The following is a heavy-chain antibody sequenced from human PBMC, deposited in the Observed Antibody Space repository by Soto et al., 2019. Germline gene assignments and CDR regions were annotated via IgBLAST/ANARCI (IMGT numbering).Heavy chain of an antibody. Sequence: QVQLVQSGAEVKKPGASVKVSCKASGYTFTSYDINWVRQATGQGLEWMGWMNPNNGNTAYAQKFQGRATMTRQTSRSTGDMELSSLRSEDTAVDYCAREVTGRFAYWGQGPRVTVSS. V-gene: IGHV1-8*01. CDR1: GYTFTSYD. CDR3: AREVTGRFAY. D-gene: IGHD1-20*01. J-gene: IGHJ4*02. CDR2: MNPNNGNT.